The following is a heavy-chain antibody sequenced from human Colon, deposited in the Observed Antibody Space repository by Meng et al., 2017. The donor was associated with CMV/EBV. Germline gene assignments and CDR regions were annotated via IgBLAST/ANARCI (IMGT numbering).Heavy chain of an antibody. V-gene: IGHV3-23*01. Sequence: GFCFRNYAINWVRQAPGRGLEWVSVISNDGAITYYADSVKGRFTISRDNSKNTLYLQMSSLRADDTAVYYCAKDGNYDSTGYFFFDYWGQGTLVTVSS. J-gene: IGHJ4*02. CDR3: AKDGNYDSTGYFFFDY. CDR2: ISNDGAIT. CDR1: GFCFRNYA. D-gene: IGHD3-22*01.